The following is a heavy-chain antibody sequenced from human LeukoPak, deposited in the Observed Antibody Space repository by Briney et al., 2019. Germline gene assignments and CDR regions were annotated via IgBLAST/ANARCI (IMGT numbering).Heavy chain of an antibody. D-gene: IGHD4-17*01. J-gene: IGHJ6*03. CDR1: GFTFDDYG. CDR2: TNWNGRST. CDR3: ARSGVDYGDYYYMDV. V-gene: IGHV3-20*04. Sequence: PGGSLRLSCAASGFTFDDYGMSWVRQAPGKGLEWVSGTNWNGRSTGYADSVKGRFTISRDNAKNSLYLQMYSLRAEDTALYYCARSGVDYGDYYYMDVWGKGTTVTVSS.